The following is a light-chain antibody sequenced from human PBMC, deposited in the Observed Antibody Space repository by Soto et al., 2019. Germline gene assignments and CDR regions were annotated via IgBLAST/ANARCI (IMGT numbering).Light chain of an antibody. CDR2: GAS. J-gene: IGKJ1*01. CDR1: QSISIN. Sequence: EMVLTQSPGTLSLSPGDRFAVSCRAGQSISINLAWYQHKPRQAPRLLIHGASTRATGVPARISGSGSGTEFTLTISSLQSADFAVYYCQQFRNWPWTFGQGTKVDIK. CDR3: QQFRNWPWT. V-gene: IGKV3D-15*01.